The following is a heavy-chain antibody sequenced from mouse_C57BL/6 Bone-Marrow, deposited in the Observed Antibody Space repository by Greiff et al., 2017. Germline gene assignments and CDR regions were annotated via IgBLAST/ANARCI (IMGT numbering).Heavy chain of an antibody. CDR3: AIIYYYGSSYAWFAY. CDR1: GFTFSSYG. D-gene: IGHD1-1*01. V-gene: IGHV5-6*01. CDR2: ISSGGSYT. J-gene: IGHJ3*01. Sequence: EVNLVESGGDLVKPGGSLKLSCAASGFTFSSYGMSWVRQTPDKRLEWVATISSGGSYTYYPDSVKGRFTISRDNAKNTLYLQMSSLKSEDTAMYYCAIIYYYGSSYAWFAYWGQGTLVTVSA.